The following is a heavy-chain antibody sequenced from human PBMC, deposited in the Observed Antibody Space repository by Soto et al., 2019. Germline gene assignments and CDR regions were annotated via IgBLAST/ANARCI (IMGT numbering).Heavy chain of an antibody. Sequence: ASLKVSCKASGYTFTSYYMHWVRQAPGQGLEWMGIINPSGGSTSYAQKFQGRVTMTRDTSTSTAYMELRSLRSDDTAVYYCGGGSSSPPGNYWGQGTLVTVSS. J-gene: IGHJ4*02. V-gene: IGHV1-46*01. D-gene: IGHD6-6*01. CDR3: GGGSSSPPGNY. CDR2: INPSGGST. CDR1: GYTFTSYY.